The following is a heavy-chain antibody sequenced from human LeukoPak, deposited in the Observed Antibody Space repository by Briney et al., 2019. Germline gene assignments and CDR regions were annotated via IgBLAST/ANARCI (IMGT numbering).Heavy chain of an antibody. CDR3: ARGRGYKSNFDY. J-gene: IGHJ4*02. V-gene: IGHV3-21*01. D-gene: IGHD1-1*01. Sequence: GGSLRLSCAPSVYTLSLSIMYCVPPAPRKGLECVSSTTSSGSSLSHADSVKGRYTISRDNAKNTLYLQMNTLRAEHTAVYLSARGRGYKSNFDYWGQGTLVTVSS. CDR1: VYTLSLSI. CDR2: TTSSGSSL.